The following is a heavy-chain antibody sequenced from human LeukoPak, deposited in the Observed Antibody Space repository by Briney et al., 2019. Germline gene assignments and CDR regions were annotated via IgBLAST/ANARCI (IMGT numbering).Heavy chain of an antibody. CDR3: ARDSRRILPSV. J-gene: IGHJ4*02. CDR2: IYSGGST. D-gene: IGHD2-15*01. Sequence: PGGSLRLFCSASGFTLSSNYMSCVRQAPGKGLEWVSVIYSGGSTYYADSVKGRFTISRDNTKNTLYLQMNSLRAEDTAVYYCARDSRRILPSVWGQGTLVTVSS. V-gene: IGHV3-66*01. CDR1: GFTLSSNY.